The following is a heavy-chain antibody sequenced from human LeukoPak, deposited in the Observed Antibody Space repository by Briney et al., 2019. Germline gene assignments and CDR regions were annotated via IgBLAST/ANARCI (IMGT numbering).Heavy chain of an antibody. D-gene: IGHD3-22*01. Sequence: SVKVSCKASGGTFSSYAISWVRQAPGQGLEWMGGIIPIFGTANYAQKFQGRVTITADESTSTAYMELSSLRSEDTAVYYCARGPSYYYCKCFYNFDYWGQGTLVTVSS. CDR1: GGTFSSYA. V-gene: IGHV1-69*01. CDR2: IIPIFGTA. J-gene: IGHJ4*02. CDR3: ARGPSYYYCKCFYNFDY.